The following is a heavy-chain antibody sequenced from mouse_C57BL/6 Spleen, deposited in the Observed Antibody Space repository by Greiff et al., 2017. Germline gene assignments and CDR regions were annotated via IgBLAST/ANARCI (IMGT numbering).Heavy chain of an antibody. CDR2: IYPGSGST. Sequence: VQLQQPGAELVKPGASVKMSCKASGYTFTSYWITWVKQRPGQGLEWIGDIYPGSGSTNYNEKFKSKATLTVDTSSSTAYMQLSSLTSEDSAVYDCARSDYYGSSYWYFDVWGTGTTVTVAS. D-gene: IGHD1-1*01. CDR1: GYTFTSYW. CDR3: ARSDYYGSSYWYFDV. V-gene: IGHV1-55*01. J-gene: IGHJ1*03.